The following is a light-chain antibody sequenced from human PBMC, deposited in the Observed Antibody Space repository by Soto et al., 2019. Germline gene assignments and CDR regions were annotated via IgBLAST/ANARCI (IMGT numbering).Light chain of an antibody. Sequence: DVQMTQSPSTLSASVGYRVTITCRASQSINNLLAWYQQKPGKAPKFLIYDVSTLESGVPSRFSGSGSGTEFTLTISSLQPDDFATYYCQHYNSYSEAFGQGTKVDIK. J-gene: IGKJ1*01. CDR2: DVS. V-gene: IGKV1-5*01. CDR3: QHYNSYSEA. CDR1: QSINNL.